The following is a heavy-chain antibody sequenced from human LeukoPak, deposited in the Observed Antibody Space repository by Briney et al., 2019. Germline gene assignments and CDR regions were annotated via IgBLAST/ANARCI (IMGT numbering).Heavy chain of an antibody. CDR1: GYTFTSHD. D-gene: IGHD5-18*01. J-gene: IGHJ6*03. Sequence: ASVKVSCKASGYTFTSHDINWVRQATGQGLGWMGWMNPNSGNTGYAQKFQGRVTMTRNTSLSTAYMELSSPRSEDTPVYYCARETWIQLWSYYYYYMYVWGKGTTVTMSS. V-gene: IGHV1-8*01. CDR3: ARETWIQLWSYYYYYMYV. CDR2: MNPNSGNT.